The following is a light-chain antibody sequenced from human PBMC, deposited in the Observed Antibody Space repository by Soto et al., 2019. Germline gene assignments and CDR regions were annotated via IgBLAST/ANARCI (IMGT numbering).Light chain of an antibody. J-gene: IGLJ1*01. Sequence: QSVLTQPPSAAGSPGQSVTISCTGTNRAVGGYDYVSWYQQHPGKVPKLMIYEVSKRPSGVPDRFSGSKSGNTASLTVSGLQAEDEADYYCSSYAGSNIYVFGTGTKVTVL. CDR2: EVS. CDR1: NRAVGGYDY. V-gene: IGLV2-8*01. CDR3: SSYAGSNIYV.